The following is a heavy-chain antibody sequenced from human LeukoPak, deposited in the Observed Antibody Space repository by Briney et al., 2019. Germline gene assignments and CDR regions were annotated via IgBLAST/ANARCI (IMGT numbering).Heavy chain of an antibody. D-gene: IGHD5-24*01. CDR3: AKGGTIFRDGNNFSPAY. V-gene: IGHV3-23*01. Sequence: PGGSLRLSCSASGFTFNNYALTWVRQTPGKGLECVSAISGDGVSPYYADSVRGRFTISRDNSKNTLYLQMNSLRVEDTAVYYCAKGGTIFRDGNNFSPAYWGQGTLVTVSS. J-gene: IGHJ4*02. CDR1: GFTFNNYA. CDR2: ISGDGVSP.